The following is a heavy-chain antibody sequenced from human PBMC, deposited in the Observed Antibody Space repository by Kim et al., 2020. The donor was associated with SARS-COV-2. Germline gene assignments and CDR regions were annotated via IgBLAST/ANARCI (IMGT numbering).Heavy chain of an antibody. CDR3: ATLTRNDFWSGYFDY. D-gene: IGHD3-3*01. J-gene: IGHJ4*02. Sequence: KVQGRVTMTEDTSTDTAYMELSSLRSEDTAVYYCATLTRNDFWSGYFDYWGQGTLVTVSS. V-gene: IGHV1-24*01.